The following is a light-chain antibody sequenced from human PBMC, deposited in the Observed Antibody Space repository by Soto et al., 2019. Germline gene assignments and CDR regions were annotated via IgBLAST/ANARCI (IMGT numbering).Light chain of an antibody. Sequence: DVLLTQSPSSLSASVGDRVTITCRASQIIVTHLSWYQQRPGKAPTLLIYGASTLQRGVPSRFSGSGSGTDFTLTISNLQPEDSATYYCQQTYSTPITFGRGTRLEIK. CDR2: GAS. CDR1: QIIVTH. J-gene: IGKJ5*01. V-gene: IGKV1-39*01. CDR3: QQTYSTPIT.